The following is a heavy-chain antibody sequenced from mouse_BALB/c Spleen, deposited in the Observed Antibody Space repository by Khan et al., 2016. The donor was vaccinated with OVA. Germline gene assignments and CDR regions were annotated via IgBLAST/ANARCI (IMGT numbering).Heavy chain of an antibody. CDR1: GFTFSTYG. J-gene: IGHJ3*01. CDR3: ARLAYYYNSEGFAY. V-gene: IGHV5-6*01. CDR2: ISSGGSYT. D-gene: IGHD1-1*01. Sequence: EVELVESGGDLVKPGGSLKLSCAASGFTFSTYGMSWVRQSPDKRLEWVATISSGGSYTYYPAIVTGLFTISRDNAKNTLYLQMSSLKSEDTAMYYCARLAYYYNSEGFAYWGQGTLVTVSA.